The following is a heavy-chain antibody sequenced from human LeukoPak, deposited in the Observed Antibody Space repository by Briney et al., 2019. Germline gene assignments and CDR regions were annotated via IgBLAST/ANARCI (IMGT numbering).Heavy chain of an antibody. J-gene: IGHJ4*02. V-gene: IGHV3-73*01. Sequence: GGSLRLSCAASGFNFSGAAMHWARQASGKGLEWVGRIRSKANSYVTTFAASVKGRFTISRDDVKNTADLHMNSLKADDTAVYYCFVAEVGYWGQGTLVTVSS. CDR3: FVAEVGY. CDR1: GFNFSGAA. D-gene: IGHD6-19*01. CDR2: IRSKANSYVT.